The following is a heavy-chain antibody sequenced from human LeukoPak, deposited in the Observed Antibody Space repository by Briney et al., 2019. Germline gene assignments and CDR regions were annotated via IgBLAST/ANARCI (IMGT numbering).Heavy chain of an antibody. Sequence: GGSLRLSCVVSGFTVSGTYISWFRQTPGKGLEWVSVIFTTGTTYYADSVKGRFTLSRDNVENTVHLQMSSLTAEDTALYYCAGDRRTSGWYASWGQGTLVTVSS. D-gene: IGHD6-19*01. CDR2: IFTTGTT. CDR1: GFTVSGTY. J-gene: IGHJ5*02. CDR3: AGDRRTSGWYAS. V-gene: IGHV3-53*01.